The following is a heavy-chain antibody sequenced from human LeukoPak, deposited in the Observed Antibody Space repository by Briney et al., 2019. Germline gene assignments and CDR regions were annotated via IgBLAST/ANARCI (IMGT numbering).Heavy chain of an antibody. CDR1: GFTFSSYG. Sequence: GSLRLSCAASGFTFSSYGMHWIRQPPGKGLEWIGEINHSGSTNYNPSLKSRVTISVDTSKNQFSLKLSSVTAADTAVYYCARGQRALTDFDYWGQGTLVTVSS. CDR3: ARGQRALTDFDY. V-gene: IGHV4-34*01. J-gene: IGHJ4*02. CDR2: INHSGST.